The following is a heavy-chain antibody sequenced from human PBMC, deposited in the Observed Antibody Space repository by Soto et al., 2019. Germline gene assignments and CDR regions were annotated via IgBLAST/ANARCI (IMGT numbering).Heavy chain of an antibody. CDR1: GGTFSSYT. CDR2: IIPILGIA. CDR3: AREVVSSGWSSFQYYFDY. Sequence: SVKVSCKASGGTFSSYTISWVRQAPGQGLEWMGRIIPILGIANYAQKFQGRVTITADKSTGTAYMELSSLRSEDTAVYYCAREVVSSGWSSFQYYFDYWGQGTLVTVSS. J-gene: IGHJ4*02. D-gene: IGHD6-19*01. V-gene: IGHV1-69*04.